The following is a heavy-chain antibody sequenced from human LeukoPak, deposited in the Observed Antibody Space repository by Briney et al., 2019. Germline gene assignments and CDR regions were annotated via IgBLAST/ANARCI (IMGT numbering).Heavy chain of an antibody. Sequence: GASVKVSCKASGYTFTSYYMHWVRQAPGQGLEWMGIINPSGGSTSYAQKFQGRVTMTRDMSTSTVYMELSNLRSEDMALYYCARGRGPPNSNRDFYYYYYMDVWGTGTTVTVSS. CDR1: GYTFTSYY. J-gene: IGHJ6*03. CDR3: ARGRGPPNSNRDFYYYYYMDV. CDR2: INPSGGST. D-gene: IGHD6-13*01. V-gene: IGHV1-46*01.